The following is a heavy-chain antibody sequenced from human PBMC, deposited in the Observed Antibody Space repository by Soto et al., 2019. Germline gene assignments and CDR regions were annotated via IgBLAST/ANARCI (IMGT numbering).Heavy chain of an antibody. CDR1: GFTFSSYD. CDR2: IGTAGDT. J-gene: IGHJ6*02. V-gene: IGHV3-13*01. D-gene: IGHD1-26*01. CDR3: ARAQIENSGSHYIDYYYYGMDV. Sequence: GGSLRLSCAASGFTFSSYDMHWVRQATGKGLEWVSAIGTAGDTYYPGSVKGRFTISRENAKNSLYLQMNSLRAEDTAVYYCARAQIENSGSHYIDYYYYGMDVWGQGTTVTVSS.